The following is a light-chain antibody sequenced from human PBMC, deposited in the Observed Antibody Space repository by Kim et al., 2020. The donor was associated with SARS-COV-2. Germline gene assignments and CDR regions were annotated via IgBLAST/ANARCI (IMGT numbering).Light chain of an antibody. CDR3: QVWDTTSDHWV. J-gene: IGLJ3*02. Sequence: SYELTQPPSVSMAPGKTARITCGGNNIGSKSVHWYQQRPGQAPVVVIYHDSDRPSGIPERFSGSNSGNTATLTISRAEAGDEADYYCQVWDTTSDHWVFGGGTQLTVL. CDR2: HDS. V-gene: IGLV3-21*04. CDR1: NIGSKS.